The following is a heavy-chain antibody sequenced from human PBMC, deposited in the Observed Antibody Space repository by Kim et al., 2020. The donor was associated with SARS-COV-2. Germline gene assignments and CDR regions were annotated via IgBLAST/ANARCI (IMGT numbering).Heavy chain of an antibody. CDR1: GFTFSSYA. CDR3: AKDTVSSGYYSDAFDI. CDR2: ISGSGGST. Sequence: GGSLRLSCAASGFTFSSYAMSWVRQAPGKGLEWVSAISGSGGSTYYADSVKGRFTISRDNSKNTLYLQMNSLSAEDTAVYYCAKDTVSSGYYSDAFDIWGQGTMVTVSS. J-gene: IGHJ3*02. D-gene: IGHD3-22*01. V-gene: IGHV3-23*01.